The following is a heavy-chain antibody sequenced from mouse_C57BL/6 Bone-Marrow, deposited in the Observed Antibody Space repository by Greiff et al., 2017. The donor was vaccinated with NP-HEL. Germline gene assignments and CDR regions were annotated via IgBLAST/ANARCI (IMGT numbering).Heavy chain of an antibody. Sequence: QVHVKQPGAELVMPGASVKLSCKASGYTFTSYWMHWVKQRPGQGLEWIGEIDPSDSYTNYNQKFKGKSTLTVDKSSSTAYMQLSSLTSEDSAVYYCARGGYYGSSFAWFAYWGQGTLVTVSA. CDR3: ARGGYYGSSFAWFAY. CDR1: GYTFTSYW. D-gene: IGHD1-1*01. V-gene: IGHV1-69*01. J-gene: IGHJ3*01. CDR2: IDPSDSYT.